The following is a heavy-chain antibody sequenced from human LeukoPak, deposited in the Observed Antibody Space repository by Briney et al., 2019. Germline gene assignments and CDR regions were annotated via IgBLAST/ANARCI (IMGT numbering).Heavy chain of an antibody. CDR2: INSDGSST. CDR3: ARERDILTGTKYFDY. V-gene: IGHV3-74*01. J-gene: IGHJ4*02. Sequence: GGSLRLSCAASGFTFSSYWMHWVRQAPGKGLVWVSRINSDGSSTSYADSVKGRFTISRDNAKNTLYLQMNSLRAEDTAVYYCARERDILTGTKYFDYWGQGTLVTVSS. D-gene: IGHD3-9*01. CDR1: GFTFSSYW.